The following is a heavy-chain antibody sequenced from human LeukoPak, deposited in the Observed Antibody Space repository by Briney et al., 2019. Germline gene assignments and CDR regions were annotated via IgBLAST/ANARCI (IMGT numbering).Heavy chain of an antibody. CDR3: AKKWWELRDWFDY. V-gene: IGHV3-23*01. CDR2: ISGSGGST. Sequence: GGSLRLPCAASGFSFTSYAMSWVRQAQGKGLEWVSAISGSGGSTYYAGSVKGRFTISRDNSKNTLYLQMNSLRAEDTAVYYCAKKWWELRDWFDYWGQGTLVTVSS. D-gene: IGHD1-26*01. CDR1: GFSFTSYA. J-gene: IGHJ4*02.